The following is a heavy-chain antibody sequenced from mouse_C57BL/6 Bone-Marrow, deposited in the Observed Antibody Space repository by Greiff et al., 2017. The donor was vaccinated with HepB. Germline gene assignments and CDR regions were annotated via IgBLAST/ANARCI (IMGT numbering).Heavy chain of an antibody. CDR3: ARRALLRWYFDV. V-gene: IGHV5-6*01. J-gene: IGHJ1*03. CDR1: GFTFSSYG. D-gene: IGHD1-2*01. CDR2: ISSGGSYT. Sequence: DVQLVESGGDLVKPGGSLKLSCAASGFTFSSYGMSWVRQTPDKRLEWVATISSGGSYTYYPDSVKGRFTISRDNAKNTLYLQMSSLKSEDTAMYYCARRALLRWYFDVWGTGTTVTVSS.